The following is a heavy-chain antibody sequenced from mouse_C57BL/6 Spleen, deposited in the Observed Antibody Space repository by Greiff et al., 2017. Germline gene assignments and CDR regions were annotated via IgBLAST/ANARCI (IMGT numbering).Heavy chain of an antibody. CDR1: GYTFTSYW. J-gene: IGHJ1*03. CDR3: ARENDGYFYWYFDV. Sequence: QVQLQQPGAELVKPGASVKMSCKASGYTFTSYWITWVKQRPGQGLEWIGDIYPGSGSTNYNEKFKSKATLTVDTSSSTAYMQLSSLTSEDSAVYYCARENDGYFYWYFDVWGTGTTVTVSS. CDR2: IYPGSGST. D-gene: IGHD2-3*01. V-gene: IGHV1-55*01.